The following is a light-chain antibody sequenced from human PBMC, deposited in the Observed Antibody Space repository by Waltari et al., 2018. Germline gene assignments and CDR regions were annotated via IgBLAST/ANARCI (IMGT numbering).Light chain of an antibody. CDR1: QSVRSRY. V-gene: IGKV3-20*01. J-gene: IGKJ4*01. CDR2: GAS. CDR3: QQYGSPPLT. Sequence: EIVLTQSPGTLSLSPGERAYLSYRASQSVRSRYLAWYQQKPGQAPRLLIYGASSRATGIPDRFSGSGSGTDFTLTISRLEPEDFAVYSCQQYGSPPLTFGGGTKVEIK.